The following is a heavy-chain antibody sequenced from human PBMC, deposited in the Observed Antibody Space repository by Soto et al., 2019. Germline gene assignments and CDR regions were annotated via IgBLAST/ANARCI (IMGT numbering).Heavy chain of an antibody. Sequence: SVKVSCKASGGTFSSYAISWVRQAPGQGLEWMGGIIPIFGTANYAQKFQGRVTITADESTSTAYMELSSLRSEDTAVYYCATGVELLPGQVPYYFAYWGQGSLVTVSS. CDR2: IIPIFGTA. CDR3: ATGVELLPGQVPYYFAY. J-gene: IGHJ4*02. V-gene: IGHV1-69*13. D-gene: IGHD2-15*01. CDR1: GGTFSSYA.